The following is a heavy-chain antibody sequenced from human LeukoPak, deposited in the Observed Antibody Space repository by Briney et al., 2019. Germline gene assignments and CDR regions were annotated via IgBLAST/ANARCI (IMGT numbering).Heavy chain of an antibody. Sequence: SETLSLTCTVSGYSISSDYWGWIRQPPGKGLEWVGTIYHSGSAYYNPSLKSRVSISVDTSKNQFSLKLRSVTATDTAVYYCARGTVGYTYGDYYYFDYWGQGTLVTVSS. CDR2: IYHSGSA. J-gene: IGHJ4*02. CDR1: GYSISSDY. CDR3: ARGTVGYTYGDYYYFDY. V-gene: IGHV4-38-2*02. D-gene: IGHD5-18*01.